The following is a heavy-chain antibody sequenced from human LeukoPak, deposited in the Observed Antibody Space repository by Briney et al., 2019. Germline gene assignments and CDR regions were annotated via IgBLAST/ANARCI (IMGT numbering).Heavy chain of an antibody. CDR3: ATGYCSSTSCPDAFDI. J-gene: IGHJ3*02. D-gene: IGHD2-2*01. V-gene: IGHV1-69*05. CDR1: GYTFTSYG. Sequence: SVKVSCKASGYTFTSYGISWVRQAPGQGLEWMGGIIPIFGTANYAQKFQGRVTITTDESTSTAYMELSSLRSEDTAVYYCATGYCSSTSCPDAFDIWGQGTMVTVSS. CDR2: IIPIFGTA.